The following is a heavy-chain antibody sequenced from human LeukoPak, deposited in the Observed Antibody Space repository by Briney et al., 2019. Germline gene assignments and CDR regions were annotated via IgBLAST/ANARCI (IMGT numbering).Heavy chain of an antibody. CDR1: RYIFTGFH. CDR3: ARQADYLDNSGHYYVGGLNP. CDR2: INADSGGT. D-gene: IGHD3-22*01. Sequence: ASVTVSYRASRYIFTGFHFHWVRQAPGRGLEWMGRINADSGGTDFAQKFQGRITMTRDTSVSTTYMELTGLISDDTAIYYCARQADYLDNSGHYYVGGLNPWGRGTLVSVSS. J-gene: IGHJ5*02. V-gene: IGHV1-2*06.